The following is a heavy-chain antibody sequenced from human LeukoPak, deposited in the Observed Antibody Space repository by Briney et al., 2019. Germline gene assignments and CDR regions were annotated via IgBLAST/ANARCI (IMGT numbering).Heavy chain of an antibody. CDR3: ARDMHSFGYYFDS. Sequence: PSETLSLTCTVSGGSISGYYWSWIRQPAGKGLEWIGLIYSSGSTNYNPSLESRVIMSVDTSKHQFSLKLTSVTAADTAVYHCARDMHSFGYYFDSWGQGILVTVSS. V-gene: IGHV4-4*07. D-gene: IGHD5-18*01. CDR1: GGSISGYY. J-gene: IGHJ4*02. CDR2: IYSSGST.